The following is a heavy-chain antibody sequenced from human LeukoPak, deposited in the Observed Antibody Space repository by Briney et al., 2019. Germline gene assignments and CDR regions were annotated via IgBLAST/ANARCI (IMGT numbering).Heavy chain of an antibody. CDR1: GYTFTSYY. J-gene: IGHJ6*02. CDR3: AISYYYYGMDV. CDR2: INPSGGST. Sequence: ASAKVSCKASGYTFTSYYMHWVRQAPGQGLEWMGIINPSGGSTSYAQKFQGRVTMTRDTSTSTVYMELSSLRSEDTAVYYCAISYYYYGMDVWGQGTTVTVSS. V-gene: IGHV1-46*01. D-gene: IGHD2/OR15-2a*01.